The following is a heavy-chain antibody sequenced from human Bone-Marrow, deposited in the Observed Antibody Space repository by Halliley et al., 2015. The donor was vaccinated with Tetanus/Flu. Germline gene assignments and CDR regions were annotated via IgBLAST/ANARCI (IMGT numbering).Heavy chain of an antibody. CDR1: GVSIGSGGHY. D-gene: IGHD3-3*01. CDR2: RAHDMKT. Sequence: TLSLTCAVSGVSIGSGGHYWSWIRQFPGKGLEWIGYRAHDMKTNYNPSLKNRLTISVDTSRSQVALELTSVTAADTAIYYCARHYYTGTYPLDHGGHGILVTVSS. J-gene: IGHJ4*01. CDR3: ARHYYTGTYPLDH. V-gene: IGHV4-61*08.